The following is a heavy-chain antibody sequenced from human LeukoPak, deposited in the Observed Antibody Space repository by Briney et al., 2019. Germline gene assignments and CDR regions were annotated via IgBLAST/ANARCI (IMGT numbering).Heavy chain of an antibody. D-gene: IGHD6-13*01. CDR3: ARGRGSSWYYFDS. J-gene: IGHJ4*02. Sequence: SETLSLTCTVSSGSISEYYWSWVRQPAGKGLEWIGRIYASGNTNYNPSLKGRVTMTVDTSKNQFSLNLSSVTAADTAVYYCARGRGSSWYYFDSWGQGTLVTVSS. V-gene: IGHV4-4*07. CDR2: IYASGNT. CDR1: SGSISEYY.